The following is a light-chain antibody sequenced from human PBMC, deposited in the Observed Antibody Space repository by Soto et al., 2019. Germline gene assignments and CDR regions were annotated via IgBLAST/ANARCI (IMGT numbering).Light chain of an antibody. CDR3: QQSYSTPYT. CDR1: QSITSY. CDR2: AAS. J-gene: IGKJ2*01. V-gene: IGKV1-39*01. Sequence: DIQMTQSPSSLSASVGDRVTITCRASQSITSYLNWYQQKPGKAPKFLIYAASSLQSGVPSRFYGSGSGTEFTLTISSLQPEDFATYYCQQSYSTPYTFGQGTKVEIK.